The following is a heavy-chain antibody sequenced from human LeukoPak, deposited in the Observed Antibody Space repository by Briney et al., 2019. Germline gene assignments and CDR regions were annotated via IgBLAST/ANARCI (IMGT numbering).Heavy chain of an antibody. D-gene: IGHD1-26*01. CDR3: ARDPVGATAGLGYFDY. CDR1: GGSISSYY. CDR2: IYYSGST. V-gene: IGHV4-59*01. Sequence: SETLSLTCTVSGGSISSYYWSWIRQPPGKGLEWIGYIYYSGSTNYNPSLKSRVTISVDTSKNQFSLKLSSVTAADTAVYYCARDPVGATAGLGYFDYWGQGTLVTVSS. J-gene: IGHJ4*02.